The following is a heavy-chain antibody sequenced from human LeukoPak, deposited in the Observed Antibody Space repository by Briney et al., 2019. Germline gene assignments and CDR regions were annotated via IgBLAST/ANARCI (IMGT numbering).Heavy chain of an antibody. Sequence: GSSVKVSCKASRGTFPNYDISWVRQAPGQGLEWMGRFVPSVDVANYSPKFRGRVTITADKSTTTVFMELSSLRSEDTAVYYCATLCSGGFCYIDCWGQGILVTVSS. J-gene: IGHJ4*02. CDR2: FVPSVDVA. CDR3: ATLCSGGFCYIDC. CDR1: RGTFPNYD. D-gene: IGHD2-15*01. V-gene: IGHV1-69*04.